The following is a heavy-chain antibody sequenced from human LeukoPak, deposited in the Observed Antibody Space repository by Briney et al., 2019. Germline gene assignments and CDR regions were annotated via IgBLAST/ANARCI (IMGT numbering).Heavy chain of an antibody. CDR3: ARTRPTVQGWGFDY. D-gene: IGHD3-10*01. J-gene: IGHJ4*02. V-gene: IGHV1-18*01. CDR1: GYTFTHYG. CDR2: ISAYNGEK. Sequence: ASVKVSCKASGYTFTHYGITWVRQAPGQGLEWMGWISAYNGEKQYAQKLQGRVTLTTDTSTSTACMDLRSLRSDDTAVYYCARTRPTVQGWGFDYWGQGTLVTVSS.